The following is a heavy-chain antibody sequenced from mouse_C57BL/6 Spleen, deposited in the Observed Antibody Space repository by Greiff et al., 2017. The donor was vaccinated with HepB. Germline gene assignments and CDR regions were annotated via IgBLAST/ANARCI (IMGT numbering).Heavy chain of an antibody. V-gene: IGHV1-22*01. Sequence: EVQLQQSGPELVKPGASVKMSCKASGYTFTDYNMHWVKQSHGKSLEWIGYINPNNGGTSYNQKFKGKATLTVNKSSSTAYMEPRSLTSEDSAVYYCARGLGRKDYYAMDYWGQGTSVTVSS. CDR2: INPNNGGT. CDR3: ARGLGRKDYYAMDY. J-gene: IGHJ4*01. CDR1: GYTFTDYN. D-gene: IGHD4-1*01.